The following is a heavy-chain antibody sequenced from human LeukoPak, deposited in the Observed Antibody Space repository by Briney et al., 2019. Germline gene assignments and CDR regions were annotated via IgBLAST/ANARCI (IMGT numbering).Heavy chain of an antibody. V-gene: IGHV3-21*01. J-gene: IGHJ6*03. CDR3: AREFTIQSSYYYYYYMDV. D-gene: IGHD2-2*02. Sequence: GGSLRLSCAASGFTFSSYSMNWVRQAPGKGLEWVSSISSSSSYIYYADSVKGRFTISRDNAKNSLYLQMNSLRAEDTAVYYCAREFTIQSSYYYYYYMDVWGKGTTVTVSS. CDR2: ISSSSSYI. CDR1: GFTFSSYS.